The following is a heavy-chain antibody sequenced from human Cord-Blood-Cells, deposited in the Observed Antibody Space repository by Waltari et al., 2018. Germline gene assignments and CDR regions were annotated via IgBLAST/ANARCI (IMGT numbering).Heavy chain of an antibody. V-gene: IGHV4-39*01. CDR2: IYYSGST. D-gene: IGHD5-12*01. J-gene: IGHJ4*02. Sequence: QLQLQESGPGLVKPSETLSLTCTVSGGSISSSSYHWGWIRQPPGKGLEWIGSIYYSGSTYYNPSLKSRVTISVDTSKNQFSLKLSSVTAADTAVYYCARLPWGDGYEGYWGQGTLVTVSS. CDR1: GGSISSSSYH. CDR3: ARLPWGDGYEGY.